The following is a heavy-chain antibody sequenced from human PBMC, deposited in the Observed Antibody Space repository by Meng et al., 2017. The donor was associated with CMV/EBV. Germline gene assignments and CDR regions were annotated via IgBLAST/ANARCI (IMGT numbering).Heavy chain of an antibody. V-gene: IGHV1-18*01. Sequence: ASVKVSCKASGYTFTSYGISWVRQAPGQGLEWMGWISAYNGNTNYAQKLQGRVTMTTDTSTSTAYMELRSLRSDDTAVYYCARGPAYDFWSGYYTAFDIWGQGTMVTISS. D-gene: IGHD3-3*01. CDR2: ISAYNGNT. CDR3: ARGPAYDFWSGYYTAFDI. CDR1: GYTFTSYG. J-gene: IGHJ3*02.